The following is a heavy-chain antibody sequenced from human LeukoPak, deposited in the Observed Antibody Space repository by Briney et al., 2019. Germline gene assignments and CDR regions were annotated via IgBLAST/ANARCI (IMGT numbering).Heavy chain of an antibody. J-gene: IGHJ5*02. Sequence: ASVKVSCKASGYTFTSYGISWVRQAPGQGLEWMGWISAYNGNTNYAQKLQGRVTMTTDTSTSTAYMELRSLRSDDTAVYYCARDHSSSWYKANWFDPWGQGTLVTASS. V-gene: IGHV1-18*01. CDR3: ARDHSSSWYKANWFDP. CDR2: ISAYNGNT. CDR1: GYTFTSYG. D-gene: IGHD6-13*01.